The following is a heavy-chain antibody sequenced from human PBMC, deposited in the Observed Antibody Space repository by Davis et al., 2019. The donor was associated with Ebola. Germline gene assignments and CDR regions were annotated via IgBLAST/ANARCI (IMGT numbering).Heavy chain of an antibody. V-gene: IGHV3-23*01. D-gene: IGHD3-22*01. Sequence: PGGSLRLPCAASGFTFSSYAMSWVRQAPGKGLEWVPAISGSGGSTYYADSVKGRFTISRDNSKNTLYLQMNSLRAEDTAVYYCARPTYYYDSSGYSTQDYWGQGTLVTVSS. CDR3: ARPTYYYDSSGYSTQDY. J-gene: IGHJ4*02. CDR2: ISGSGGST. CDR1: GFTFSSYA.